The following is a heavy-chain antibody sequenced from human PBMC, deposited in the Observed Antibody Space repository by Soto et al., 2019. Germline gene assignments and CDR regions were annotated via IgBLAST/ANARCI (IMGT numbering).Heavy chain of an antibody. CDR3: ARGSGWYGMDV. V-gene: IGHV4-34*01. J-gene: IGHJ6*02. CDR2: VNHSGST. D-gene: IGHD6-19*01. CDR1: GGSFSGYY. Sequence: SETLSLTCAVYGGSFSGYYWSWIRQPPGKGLEWIGEVNHSGSTNYNPSLKSRVTISVDTSKNQFSLKLSSVTAADTAVYYCARGSGWYGMDVWGQGTTVTVSS.